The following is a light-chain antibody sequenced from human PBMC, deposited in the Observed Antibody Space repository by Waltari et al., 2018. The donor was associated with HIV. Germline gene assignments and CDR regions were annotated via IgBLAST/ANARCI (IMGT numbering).Light chain of an antibody. CDR3: CSYAGNFIYV. Sequence: QSALTQPRSVSGSPGHSVTNPCPGTSRDIGIYNYVPWYQQHPGKAPKLLISDVTRRPSGVPDRFSGSKSGNTASLTISGLQADDEADYYCCSYAGNFIYVFGTGTKVTVL. CDR1: SRDIGIYNY. V-gene: IGLV2-11*01. CDR2: DVT. J-gene: IGLJ1*01.